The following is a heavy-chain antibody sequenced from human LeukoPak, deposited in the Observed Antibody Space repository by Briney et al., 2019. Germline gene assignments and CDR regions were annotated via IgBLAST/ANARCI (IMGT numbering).Heavy chain of an antibody. CDR1: GFTFSGYW. Sequence: GGSLRLSCAASGFTFSGYWMSWVPQAPGKGREWVANIKKDGSEKYYVDSVKGRFTISRDNANNSLYLQMNSLRAEDTAVYYCATSSNAPGNHWGQGTLVTVSS. D-gene: IGHD2-2*01. CDR2: IKKDGSEK. CDR3: ATSSNAPGNH. V-gene: IGHV3-7*01. J-gene: IGHJ5*02.